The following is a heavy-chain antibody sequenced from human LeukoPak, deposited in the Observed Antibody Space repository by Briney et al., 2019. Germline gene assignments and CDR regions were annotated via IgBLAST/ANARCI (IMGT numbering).Heavy chain of an antibody. V-gene: IGHV4-61*02. CDR3: ARHVGGVRPKNWFDP. Sequence: PSETLSLTCTVSGGSISSGSYYWSWIRQPAGKGLEWIGRIYTSGSTNYNPSLKSRVTISVDTSKNQFSLKLSSVTAADTAVYYCARHVGGVRPKNWFDPWGQGTLVTVSS. CDR1: GGSISSGSYY. J-gene: IGHJ5*02. D-gene: IGHD3-10*02. CDR2: IYTSGST.